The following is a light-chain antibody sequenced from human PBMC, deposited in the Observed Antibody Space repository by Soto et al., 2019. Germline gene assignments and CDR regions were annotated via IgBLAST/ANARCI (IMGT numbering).Light chain of an antibody. Sequence: QSVLTQPPSVSGAPGQRVTISYTGSSSNIGAGYDVHWYQQLPGTAPKLLIYGNSNRPSGVPDRFSGSKSGTSASLAITGLQAEDEADYYCQSYDSSRSCSVFGGGTKLTVL. CDR1: SSNIGAGYD. J-gene: IGLJ3*02. CDR2: GNS. V-gene: IGLV1-40*01. CDR3: QSYDSSRSCSV.